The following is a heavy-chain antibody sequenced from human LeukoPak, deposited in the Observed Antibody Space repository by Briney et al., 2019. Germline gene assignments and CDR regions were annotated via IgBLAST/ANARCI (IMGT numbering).Heavy chain of an antibody. J-gene: IGHJ3*02. Sequence: SETLSLTCTVSGGSISSGSYYWSWLRQPAGKGLEWIGRIYTSGSTNYNPSLKSRVTISVDTSKNQFSLKLSSVTAADTAVYYCARGVVPAAIGAFDIWGQGTMVTVSS. D-gene: IGHD2-2*01. CDR1: GGSISSGSYY. V-gene: IGHV4-61*02. CDR3: ARGVVPAAIGAFDI. CDR2: IYTSGST.